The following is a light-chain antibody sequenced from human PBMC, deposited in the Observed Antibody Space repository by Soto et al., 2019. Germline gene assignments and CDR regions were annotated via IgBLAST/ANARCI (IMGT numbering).Light chain of an antibody. Sequence: DIQMTQSPSSLSAFVGDRVIITCRASQSISNYLNWYQQKPGKAPKLLIYAASSLQSGVPSRFSGSGSGTDFTLTISSLQPEDFATYYCQQSYSTPWTFGQGTKVEIK. V-gene: IGKV1-39*01. J-gene: IGKJ1*01. CDR3: QQSYSTPWT. CDR1: QSISNY. CDR2: AAS.